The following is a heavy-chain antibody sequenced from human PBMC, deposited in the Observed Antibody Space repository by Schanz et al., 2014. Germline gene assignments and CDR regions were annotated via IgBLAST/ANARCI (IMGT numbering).Heavy chain of an antibody. CDR1: GYTFTSYG. V-gene: IGHV1-18*01. D-gene: IGHD6-13*01. CDR3: ARDNLVSSSWYNYSGMDV. CDR2: ISAYNGNT. Sequence: QVKLVQSGAEVKKPGASVKVSCKASGYTFTSYGISWVRQAPGQGLECMGWISAYNGNTNYAQKLQGRVTMTTDTSTRTAFMEMRRRRSDDTDVYYCARDNLVSSSWYNYSGMDVWGQGTTVTVSS. J-gene: IGHJ6*02.